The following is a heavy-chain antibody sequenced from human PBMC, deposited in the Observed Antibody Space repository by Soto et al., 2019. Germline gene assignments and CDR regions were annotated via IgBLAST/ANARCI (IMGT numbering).Heavy chain of an antibody. J-gene: IGHJ6*03. CDR1: GGTFSSYT. Sequence: SVKVSCKASGGTFSSYTISWVRQAPGQGLEWMGRIIPILGIANYAQKFQGRVTITADKSTSTAYMELSSLRSEDTAVYYCARPSYYDFWSGYPPDYYYMDGWGKGTTVTVAS. D-gene: IGHD3-3*01. CDR3: ARPSYYDFWSGYPPDYYYMDG. CDR2: IIPILGIA. V-gene: IGHV1-69*02.